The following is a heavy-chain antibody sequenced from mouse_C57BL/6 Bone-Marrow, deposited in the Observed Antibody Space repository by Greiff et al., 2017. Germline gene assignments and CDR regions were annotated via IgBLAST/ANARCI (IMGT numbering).Heavy chain of an antibody. CDR3: ARTTTGVAPFDY. D-gene: IGHD1-1*01. J-gene: IGHJ2*01. CDR1: GYTFTSYW. CDR2: IHPNSGST. Sequence: QVQLKQPGAELVKPGASVKLSCKASGYTFTSYWMHWVKQRPGQGLEWIGMIHPNSGSTNYNEKFKSKATLTVDKSSSTAYMQLSSLTSEDSAVYYCARTTTGVAPFDYWGQGTTLTVSS. V-gene: IGHV1-64*01.